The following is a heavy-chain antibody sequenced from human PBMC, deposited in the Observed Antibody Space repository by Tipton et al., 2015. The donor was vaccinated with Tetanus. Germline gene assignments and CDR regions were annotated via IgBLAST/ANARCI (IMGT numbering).Heavy chain of an antibody. CDR3: AGYCSSTSCSYYYYYYYGMDV. D-gene: IGHD2-2*01. CDR1: GGSFSGYY. Sequence: TLSLTCAVYGGSFSGYYWSWIRQPPGKGLEWIGEINHSGSTDYNPSLKSRVTISVDKSKSQFSLKLSSVTAADTAVYYCAGYCSSTSCSYYYYYYYGMDVWGQGTTVTVSS. J-gene: IGHJ6*02. CDR2: INHSGST. V-gene: IGHV4-34*01.